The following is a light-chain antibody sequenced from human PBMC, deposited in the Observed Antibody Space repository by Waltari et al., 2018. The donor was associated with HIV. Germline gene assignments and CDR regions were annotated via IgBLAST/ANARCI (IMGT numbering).Light chain of an antibody. Sequence: QSVLTQPPSVSAAPGQKVTISCSGSSSNIGSNYVSWYQQFPGTAPKLLIYDNDQRPSWIPDRFSGSKSGTSTTLGISGLQTGDEADYYCGTWDNSLGAVLFGGGTKLTVL. V-gene: IGLV1-51*01. J-gene: IGLJ2*01. CDR2: DND. CDR1: SSNIGSNY. CDR3: GTWDNSLGAVL.